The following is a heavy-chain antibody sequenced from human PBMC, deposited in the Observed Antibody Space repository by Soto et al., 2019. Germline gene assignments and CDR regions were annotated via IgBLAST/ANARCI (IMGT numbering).Heavy chain of an antibody. CDR1: GFTFSTYS. Sequence: GGSLRLSCAASGFTFSTYSMNWVRQAPGKGLGWVSSISSGSRDIYYADSVKGRFAISRDNAKNSLYLQMNSLRVEDTAVYYCTTTTVTSDFHFWGLGALVTVSS. J-gene: IGHJ4*02. CDR2: ISSGSRDI. CDR3: TTTTVTSDFHF. D-gene: IGHD4-17*01. V-gene: IGHV3-21*01.